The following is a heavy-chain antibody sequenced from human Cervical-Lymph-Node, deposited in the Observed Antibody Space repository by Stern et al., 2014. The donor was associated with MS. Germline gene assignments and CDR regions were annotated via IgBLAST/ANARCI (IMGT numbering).Heavy chain of an antibody. D-gene: IGHD3-10*01. V-gene: IGHV4-61*08. Sequence: QLQLQESGPGLVKPSETLSLTCTVSGGSVISNDYYWSWLRQPPGKGLEWIGYIHFSGSTNYNPSLKSRVTISVDTSKNQFSLKVKSVTAADTAVYFCARTSITKIRGVMEYFDYWGQGTPVTVSS. CDR2: IHFSGST. CDR1: GGSVISNDYY. J-gene: IGHJ4*02. CDR3: ARTSITKIRGVMEYFDY.